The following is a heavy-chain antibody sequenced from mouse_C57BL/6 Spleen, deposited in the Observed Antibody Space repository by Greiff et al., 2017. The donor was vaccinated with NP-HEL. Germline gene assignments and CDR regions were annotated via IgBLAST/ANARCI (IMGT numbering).Heavy chain of an antibody. CDR3: ARKRTGTWAMDY. CDR2: IYPGSGST. D-gene: IGHD4-1*01. Sequence: QVQLKQPGAELVKPGASVKMSCKASGYTFTSYWITWVKQRPGQGLEWIGDIYPGSGSTNYNEKFKSKATLTVDTSSSTAYMQLSSLTSEDSAVYDCARKRTGTWAMDYWGQGTSVTVSS. V-gene: IGHV1-55*01. J-gene: IGHJ4*01. CDR1: GYTFTSYW.